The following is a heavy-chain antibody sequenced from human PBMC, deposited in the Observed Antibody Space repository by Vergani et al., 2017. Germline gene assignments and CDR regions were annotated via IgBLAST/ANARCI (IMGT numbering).Heavy chain of an antibody. D-gene: IGHD2-2*01. Sequence: EVQLLESGGGLVQPGGSLRLSCAASGFTFSRYAMSWVRQVPGKGLEWVSGISGSGGNTYYANSVKGRFTISRDNTKNTLCLQMNSLRADDTAVYYCAKGVYCSSTSCYEGRGYYYGVGGWGRGTMVIFSS. V-gene: IGHV3-23*01. CDR3: AKGVYCSSTSCYEGRGYYYGVGG. CDR1: GFTFSRYA. J-gene: IGHJ6*02. CDR2: ISGSGGNT.